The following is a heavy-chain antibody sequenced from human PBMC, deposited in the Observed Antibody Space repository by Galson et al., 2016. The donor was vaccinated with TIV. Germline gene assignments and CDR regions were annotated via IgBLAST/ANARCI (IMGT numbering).Heavy chain of an antibody. CDR1: GFTVSDNY. V-gene: IGHV3-66*02. CDR3: ARERRYSGNECYLYYYYGMDV. Sequence: SLRLSCAASGFTVSDNYMTWVRRAPGKGLEWVSMIYSDGSTYYADSVKGRFTISRDNSKNTLYLQMNRLRVEDTAVYYCARERRYSGNECYLYYYYGMDVWGPGTTVTVSS. D-gene: IGHD5-12*01. CDR2: IYSDGST. J-gene: IGHJ6*02.